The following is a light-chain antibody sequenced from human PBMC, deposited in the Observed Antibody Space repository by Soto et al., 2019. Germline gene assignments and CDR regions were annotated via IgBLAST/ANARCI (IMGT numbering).Light chain of an antibody. Sequence: QSVLTQPASVSGSPGQSITISCTGTSSDVGGYNYVSWYQQHPGKAPKLMIYDVSTRPSGVSNRFSGSKSGNTASLTISGLQAEDEADYYCSSCTSSSTVVFGGGTKLTVL. V-gene: IGLV2-14*01. CDR3: SSCTSSSTVV. CDR2: DVS. J-gene: IGLJ2*01. CDR1: SSDVGGYNY.